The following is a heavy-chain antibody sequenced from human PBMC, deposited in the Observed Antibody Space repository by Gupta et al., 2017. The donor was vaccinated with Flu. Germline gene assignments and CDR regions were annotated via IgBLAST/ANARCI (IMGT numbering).Heavy chain of an antibody. CDR2: ISWNSGNI. Sequence: AAGKSLEWVSGISWNSGNIGYEDSVKGRFTISRDNAKNSLYLQMNSLRAEDTALYYCAKDTAYYYDSSGYFGYWGQGTLVTVSS. CDR3: AKDTAYYYDSSGYFGY. J-gene: IGHJ4*02. D-gene: IGHD3-22*01. V-gene: IGHV3-9*01.